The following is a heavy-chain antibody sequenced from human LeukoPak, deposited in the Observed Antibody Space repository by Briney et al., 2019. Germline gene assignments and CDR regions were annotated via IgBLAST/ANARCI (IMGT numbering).Heavy chain of an antibody. Sequence: GGSLRLSCAASGFTFSSYAMHWVRQAPGKGLEWVAVISYDGSNKYYADSVKGRFTISRDNSKNTLYLQMNSLRAEDTAVYYCARESSTPSYVDYWGQGTLVTVSS. CDR2: ISYDGSNK. CDR3: ARESSTPSYVDY. V-gene: IGHV3-30*04. CDR1: GFTFSSYA. D-gene: IGHD6-6*01. J-gene: IGHJ4*02.